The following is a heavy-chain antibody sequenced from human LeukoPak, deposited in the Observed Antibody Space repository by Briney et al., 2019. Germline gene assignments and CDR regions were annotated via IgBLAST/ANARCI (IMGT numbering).Heavy chain of an antibody. V-gene: IGHV3-72*01. Sequence: GGSLRLSCAVSGFTFSDHYMDWVRQAPGKGLEWIGRSRNEGHSYSTDFAASVRGRASLSRDHPRNSLYLQINSLRTDDTAVYYCVALLRGIGYWGQGTLVTVSS. CDR2: SRNEGHSYST. CDR3: VALLRGIGY. CDR1: GFTFSDHY. J-gene: IGHJ4*02. D-gene: IGHD3-10*01.